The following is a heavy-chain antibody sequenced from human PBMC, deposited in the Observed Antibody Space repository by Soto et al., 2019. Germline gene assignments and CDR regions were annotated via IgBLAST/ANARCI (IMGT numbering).Heavy chain of an antibody. CDR2: IYYSGST. CDR1: GGSISSGGYY. J-gene: IGHJ4*02. D-gene: IGHD3-10*01. V-gene: IGHV4-31*03. CDR3: ARGDYYGSGSYYRLYYFDY. Sequence: QVQLQESGPGLVKPSQTLSLTCTVSGGSISSGGYYWSWIRQHPGKGLEWIGYIYYSGSTYYNPSLKSRVTISVDTSKNQFSPKLSSVTSADTAVYYCARGDYYGSGSYYRLYYFDYWGQGTLVTVSS.